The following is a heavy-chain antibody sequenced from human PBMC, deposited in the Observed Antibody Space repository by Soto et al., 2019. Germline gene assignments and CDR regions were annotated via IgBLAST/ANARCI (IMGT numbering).Heavy chain of an antibody. J-gene: IGHJ4*02. CDR2: IYHSGST. CDR1: GGSISSSNW. CDR3: ARVQNYYDSSGYSYYFDY. Sequence: SETLSLTCAVSGGSISSSNWWSWVRQPPGKGLEWIGEIYHSGSTNYNPSLKSRVTISVDKSKNQFSLKLSSVTAADTAVYYCARVQNYYDSSGYSYYFDYWGQGTLVTVSS. D-gene: IGHD3-22*01. V-gene: IGHV4-4*02.